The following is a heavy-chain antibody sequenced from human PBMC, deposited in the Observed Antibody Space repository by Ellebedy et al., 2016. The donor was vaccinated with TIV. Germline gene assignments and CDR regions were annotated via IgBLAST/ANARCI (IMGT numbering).Heavy chain of an antibody. CDR1: EFAFDDDW. V-gene: IGHV3-30*03. D-gene: IGHD3-16*02. CDR2: ISFDASNT. Sequence: PGGSLRLSCAASEFAFDDDWMSWVRQAPGKGLEWVAVISFDASNTYYAVSVKGRFTISRDNSKNTLYLQMNSLRAEDTAMYYCARGYYVWGSYRYSPLDYWGQGTLVTVSS. CDR3: ARGYYVWGSYRYSPLDY. J-gene: IGHJ4*02.